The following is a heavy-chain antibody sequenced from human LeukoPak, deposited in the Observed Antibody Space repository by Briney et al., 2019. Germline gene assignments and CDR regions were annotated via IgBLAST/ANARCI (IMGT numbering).Heavy chain of an antibody. CDR1: GGTFSSYS. CDR2: ISSSSSTI. J-gene: IGHJ4*02. D-gene: IGHD3-10*01. Sequence: PGGSLRLSCAASGGTFSSYSRNWVRQAPGKGLEWVSYISSSSSTIYYADSVKGRFTISRDNAKNSLYLQMNSLRAEDTAVYYCASSTMVRGYTFDYWGQGTLVTASS. V-gene: IGHV3-48*04. CDR3: ASSTMVRGYTFDY.